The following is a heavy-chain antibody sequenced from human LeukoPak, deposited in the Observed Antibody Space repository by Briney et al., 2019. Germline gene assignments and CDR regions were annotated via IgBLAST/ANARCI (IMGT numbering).Heavy chain of an antibody. J-gene: IGHJ1*01. D-gene: IGHD3-16*02. CDR2: IYPGDSDA. CDR1: GYSPTTWW. V-gene: IGHV5-51*01. Sequence: GESLKISCKASGYSPTTWWIGWVRQMPGKGLEWMGIIYPGDSDARYSPSFRGHVTISADKSISTAYLQWSSLEASDSAMYYCARSATPAAFIFIQHWGQGTLVTVSS. CDR3: ARSATPAAFIFIQH.